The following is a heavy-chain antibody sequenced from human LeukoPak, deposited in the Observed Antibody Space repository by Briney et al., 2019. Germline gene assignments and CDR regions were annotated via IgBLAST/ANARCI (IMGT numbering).Heavy chain of an antibody. D-gene: IGHD6-19*01. CDR1: GFTFSSYA. CDR3: AKPIYSSGWYSDY. V-gene: IGHV3-30-3*02. CDR2: ISYDGSNK. Sequence: GGSLRLSCAASGFTFSSYAMHWVRQAPGKGLEWVAVISYDGSNKYYADSVKGRFTISRDNSKNTLYLQMNSLRAEDTAVYYCAKPIYSSGWYSDYWGPGTLVTVSS. J-gene: IGHJ4*02.